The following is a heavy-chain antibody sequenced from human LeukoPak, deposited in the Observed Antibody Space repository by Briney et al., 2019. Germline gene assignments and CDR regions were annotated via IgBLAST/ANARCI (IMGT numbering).Heavy chain of an antibody. CDR1: GFTFSSYA. D-gene: IGHD3-10*01. CDR2: ISGSGGST. J-gene: IGHJ4*02. Sequence: PGGSLRLSCAASGFTFSSYAMSWVRQAPGKGLEWVSAISGSGGSTYYADSVKGRFTISRDNSKNTLYLQMNSLRAEDTAVYYCAKARGTYAGSGSSGDLTLGFSFDDWGQGTLVTVSS. CDR3: AKARGTYAGSGSSGDLTLGFSFDD. V-gene: IGHV3-23*01.